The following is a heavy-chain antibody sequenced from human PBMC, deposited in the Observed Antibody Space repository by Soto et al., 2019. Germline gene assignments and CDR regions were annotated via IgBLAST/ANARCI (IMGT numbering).Heavy chain of an antibody. J-gene: IGHJ6*02. CDR1: GFSLSTSRMC. D-gene: IGHD6-13*01. CDR2: IDWDDDK. Sequence: SGPTLVNPTQTLTLTCTFSGFSLSTSRMCVSWIRQPPGKALEWLALIDWDDDKYYSTSLKTRLTISKDTSKNQVVLTMTNMDPVDTATYYCARIRSPLYSSSWLYGMDVWGQGTTVTVSS. CDR3: ARIRSPLYSSSWLYGMDV. V-gene: IGHV2-70*01.